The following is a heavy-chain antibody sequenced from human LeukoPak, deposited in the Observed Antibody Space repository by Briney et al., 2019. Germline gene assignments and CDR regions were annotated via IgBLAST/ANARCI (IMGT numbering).Heavy chain of an antibody. Sequence: ASVRVSCKASGYTFNNYGISWVRQAPGQGLEWMGWISAYNGNTNYAQKLQGRVTMTTDTSTSTAYMELRSLRSDDTAVYYCARSYCSGGSCFYFDYWGQGTLVTVSS. V-gene: IGHV1-18*01. CDR2: ISAYNGNT. J-gene: IGHJ4*02. CDR3: ARSYCSGGSCFYFDY. D-gene: IGHD2-15*01. CDR1: GYTFNNYG.